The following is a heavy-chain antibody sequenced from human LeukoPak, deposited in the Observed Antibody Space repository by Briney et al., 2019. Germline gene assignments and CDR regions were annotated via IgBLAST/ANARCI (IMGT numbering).Heavy chain of an antibody. V-gene: IGHV3-23*01. D-gene: IGHD3-3*01. J-gene: IGHJ3*02. CDR1: GFTFSSYA. CDR3: AKTYYDFWSGYYRFAAFDI. CDR2: IGGSGGST. Sequence: GGSLRLSCAASGFTFSSYAMSWVRQAPGKGLEWVSAIGGSGGSTYYADSVKGRFTISRDNSKNTLYLQMNSLRAEDTAVYYCAKTYYDFWSGYYRFAAFDIWGQGTMVTVSS.